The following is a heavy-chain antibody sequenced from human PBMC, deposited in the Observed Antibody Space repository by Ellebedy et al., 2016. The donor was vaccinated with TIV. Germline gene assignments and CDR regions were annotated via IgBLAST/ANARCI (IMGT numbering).Heavy chain of an antibody. CDR3: TVTVPGL. CDR1: GYTFTGHY. D-gene: IGHD6-19*01. Sequence: ASVKVSXKASGYTFTGHYMHWVRQAPGQGPEWVGCINPNSGVTAYPPKFQGRVTVTRDTSVSIVSMDLSSLKSDDTAVLYCTVTVPGLWGQGTLVTVSS. J-gene: IGHJ4*02. CDR2: INPNSGVT. V-gene: IGHV1-2*02.